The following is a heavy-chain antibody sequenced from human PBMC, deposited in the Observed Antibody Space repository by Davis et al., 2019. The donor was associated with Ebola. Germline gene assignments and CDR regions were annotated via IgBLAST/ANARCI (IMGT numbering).Heavy chain of an antibody. CDR2: INHSGST. J-gene: IGHJ4*02. CDR3: ARQPTVTTKRIDY. Sequence: MPGGSLRLSCAVYGGSFSGYYWSWIRQPPGKGLEWIGEINHSGSTNYNPSLKSRVTISVDTSKNQFSLKLSSVTAADTAVYYCARQPTVTTKRIDYWGQGTLVTVSS. CDR1: GGSFSGYY. V-gene: IGHV4-34*01. D-gene: IGHD4-17*01.